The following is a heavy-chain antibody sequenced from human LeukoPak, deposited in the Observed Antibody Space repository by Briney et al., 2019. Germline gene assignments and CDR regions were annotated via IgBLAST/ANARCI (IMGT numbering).Heavy chain of an antibody. Sequence: GGSLRLSCAASGFTFSSYGMHWVRQAPGKGLEWVAFIRYDGSNKYYADSVKGRFIISRDNSKNTLYLQMNSLRVEDTAVYYCARDAYCSGGSCYYFDYWGQGTLVTVSS. CDR2: IRYDGSNK. V-gene: IGHV3-30*02. CDR1: GFTFSSYG. J-gene: IGHJ4*02. D-gene: IGHD2-15*01. CDR3: ARDAYCSGGSCYYFDY.